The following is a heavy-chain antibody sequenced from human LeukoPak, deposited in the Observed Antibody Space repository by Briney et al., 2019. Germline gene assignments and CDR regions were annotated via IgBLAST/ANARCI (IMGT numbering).Heavy chain of an antibody. V-gene: IGHV3-30*02. CDR2: IQYDGSNK. D-gene: IGHD3-10*01. Sequence: PGGSLRLSCAASGFSFSSYGIHWVRQAPGKGLEWVAFIQYDGSNKQYADSVKGRFTISRDNSKNTLYLQVNSLRSEDTGLYFCTYGSGTYYWGQGTLVTVSS. CDR1: GFSFSSYG. CDR3: TYGSGTYY. J-gene: IGHJ4*02.